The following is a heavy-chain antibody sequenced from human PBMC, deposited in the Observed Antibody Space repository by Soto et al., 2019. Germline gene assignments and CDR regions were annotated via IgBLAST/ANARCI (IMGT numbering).Heavy chain of an antibody. V-gene: IGHV4-30-2*01. Sequence: SETLSLTCAVSGGSISGGGFSWSWIRQPPGKGLEWIGYILHTGGTQYNPSLKSRVSMSVDKSKNQFSLHLTSVTAADTAVYYCARLQLGEGFDYWGQGALVTVSS. D-gene: IGHD1-1*01. CDR3: ARLQLGEGFDY. J-gene: IGHJ4*02. CDR1: GGSISGGGFS. CDR2: ILHTGGT.